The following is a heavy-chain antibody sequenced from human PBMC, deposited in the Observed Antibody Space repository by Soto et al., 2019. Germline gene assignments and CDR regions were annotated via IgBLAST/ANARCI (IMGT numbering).Heavy chain of an antibody. CDR1: NFNFSTDA. D-gene: IGHD4-17*01. CDR3: TRDPNGDHIGAFDF. CDR2: ISGSGGGT. Sequence: AFLRHSCPTSNFNFSTDALGCVRMVQGEGLEWVSSISGSGGGTSYADSVKGRFSISRDNSKNTLYLRMNSLRVEDTAVYYCTRDPNGDHIGAFDFWGQGIVVTVSS. V-gene: IGHV3-23*01. J-gene: IGHJ3*01.